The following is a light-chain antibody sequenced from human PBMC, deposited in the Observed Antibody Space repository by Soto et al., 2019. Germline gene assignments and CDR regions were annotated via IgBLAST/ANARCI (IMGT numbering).Light chain of an antibody. CDR2: DAS. CDR3: QQSDTVPFT. J-gene: IGKJ2*01. Sequence: DIQMTQSPSSRFSSVGDRVTITCQASQDIKTHLNWLQQKSGKATRLLVYDASNLETGITSRVSGIESGTEFTFTLSSLQPEDAAAYFCQQSDTVPFTLGHGTKLDI. V-gene: IGKV1-33*01. CDR1: QDIKTH.